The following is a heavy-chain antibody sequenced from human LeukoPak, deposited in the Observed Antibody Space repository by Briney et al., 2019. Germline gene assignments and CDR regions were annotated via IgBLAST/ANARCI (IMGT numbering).Heavy chain of an antibody. D-gene: IGHD2-8*01. CDR2: INPSGGST. Sequence: ASVKVSCKASGYNFISYYMHWVRQAPGQGLEWMGIINPSGGSTSYAQKFQDRVTMTRDTSTSTVYMGLSSLKSEDTAVYYCAREDVVLVDAVRYYYYGMDVWGQGTTVTVS. V-gene: IGHV1-46*01. J-gene: IGHJ6*02. CDR1: GYNFISYY. CDR3: AREDVVLVDAVRYYYYGMDV.